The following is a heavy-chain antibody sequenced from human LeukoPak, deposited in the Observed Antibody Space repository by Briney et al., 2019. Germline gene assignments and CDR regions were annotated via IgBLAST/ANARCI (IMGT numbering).Heavy chain of an antibody. D-gene: IGHD6-13*01. Sequence: PGGSLRLSCVASGFTFSSYNMNWVRQAPGKGLEWVSYISSSSSTIYYADSVKGRFTISRDNAKNSLYLQMNSLRDEDTAVNYCARDYSSSWLSVYFYYFDYWGQGTLVTVSS. J-gene: IGHJ4*02. V-gene: IGHV3-48*02. CDR2: ISSSSSTI. CDR1: GFTFSSYN. CDR3: ARDYSSSWLSVYFYYFDY.